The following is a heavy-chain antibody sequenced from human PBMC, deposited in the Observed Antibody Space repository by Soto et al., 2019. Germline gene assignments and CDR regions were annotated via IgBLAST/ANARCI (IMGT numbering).Heavy chain of an antibody. CDR3: ARDRGYYGMDV. CDR2: IYYSGST. Sequence: PSETLSLTCTVSGGSISSYYWSWFRQPPGKGLEWIGYIYYSGSTNYNPSLKSRVTISVDTSKNQFSLKLSSVTAADTAVYYCARDRGYYGMDVWGQGTTVTVSS. V-gene: IGHV4-59*01. CDR1: GGSISSYY. J-gene: IGHJ6*02. D-gene: IGHD3-10*01.